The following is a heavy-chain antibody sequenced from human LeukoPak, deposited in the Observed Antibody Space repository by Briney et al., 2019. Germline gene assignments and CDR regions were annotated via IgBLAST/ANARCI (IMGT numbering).Heavy chain of an antibody. CDR3: ARHSLSFLGSYYDILTGYYPFDY. D-gene: IGHD3-9*01. Sequence: GESLKISCKGSGYSFTSYWISWVRQMPGKRLEWMGKIDPSDSYTNYSPSFQGHVTISADKSISTAYLQWSSLKASDTAMYYCARHSLSFLGSYYDILTGYYPFDYWGQGTLVTVSS. J-gene: IGHJ4*02. CDR1: GYSFTSYW. CDR2: IDPSDSYT. V-gene: IGHV5-10-1*01.